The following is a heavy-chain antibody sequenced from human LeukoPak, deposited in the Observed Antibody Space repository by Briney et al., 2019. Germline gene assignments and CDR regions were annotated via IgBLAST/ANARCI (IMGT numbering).Heavy chain of an antibody. D-gene: IGHD6-19*01. CDR2: IYYSGST. V-gene: IGHV4-59*08. J-gene: IGHJ5*02. CDR1: GGSISSYY. Sequence: SETLSLTCTVSGGSISSYYWSWIRQPPGKGLEWIGYIYYSGSTNYNPSLKSRVTISVDTSKNQFSLKLSSVTAADTAVYYCATLKQWLGDCWFDPWGQGTLVTVSS. CDR3: ATLKQWLGDCWFDP.